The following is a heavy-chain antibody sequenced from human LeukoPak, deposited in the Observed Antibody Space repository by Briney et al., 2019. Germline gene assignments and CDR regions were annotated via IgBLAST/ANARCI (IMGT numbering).Heavy chain of an antibody. Sequence: GGSLRLSCAASGFTFSSYWMSWVRQAPGKGLEWVANTRHDGSEKYYVDSVKGRFTISRDNAKDSLYLQMNSLRVEDTAVYYCARGGSRQYNFWGQGTLVTVSP. V-gene: IGHV3-7*01. CDR3: ARGGSRQYNF. CDR2: TRHDGSEK. D-gene: IGHD5-18*01. CDR1: GFTFSSYW. J-gene: IGHJ4*02.